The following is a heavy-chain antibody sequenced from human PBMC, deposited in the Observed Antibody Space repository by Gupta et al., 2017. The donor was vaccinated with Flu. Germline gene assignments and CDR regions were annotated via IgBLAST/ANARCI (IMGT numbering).Heavy chain of an antibody. CDR1: GCSISSSSYY. J-gene: IGHJ4*02. Sequence: QLQLQESGPGLVKPSETLSPTCTVSGCSISSSSYYWGWIRQPPGKGLEWIGSIYYSGSTYYNPSLKSRVTISVDTSKNQFSLKLSSVTAADTAVYYCARFDFEQLVANYWGQGTLVTVSS. D-gene: IGHD6-6*01. V-gene: IGHV4-39*01. CDR3: ARFDFEQLVANY. CDR2: IYYSGST.